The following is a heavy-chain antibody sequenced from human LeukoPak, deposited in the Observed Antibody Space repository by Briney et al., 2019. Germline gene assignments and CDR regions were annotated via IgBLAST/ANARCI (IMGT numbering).Heavy chain of an antibody. CDR3: AKETGRADSSGSINWFDP. V-gene: IGHV3-23*01. J-gene: IGHJ5*02. CDR1: GFTFSSYA. Sequence: PGGSLRLSCAASGFTFSSYAMNWVRQAPGKGLEWVSGIGGSDGSTYYADSVKGRFTISRDNSKNTLYLQMNSLRAEDTAVYYCAKETGRADSSGSINWFDPWGQGTLVTVSS. CDR2: IGGSDGST. D-gene: IGHD3-10*01.